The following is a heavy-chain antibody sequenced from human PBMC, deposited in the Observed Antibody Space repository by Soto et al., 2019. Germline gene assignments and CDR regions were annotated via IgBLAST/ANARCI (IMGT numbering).Heavy chain of an antibody. CDR3: ARSDSSTKTRYYFDR. CDR1: GGSISSGSYY. J-gene: IGHJ4*02. V-gene: IGHV4-31*03. D-gene: IGHD3-22*01. Sequence: QVQLQESGPGLVKPSQTLSLTCTVSGGSISSGSYYWTWILKHPGKSLEWIGHIYSTESTNYNPSLKSRLIISVDMSASQFSLKLSSVTVADTAVYYCARSDSSTKTRYYFDRWGQGTLVTVSS. CDR2: IYSTEST.